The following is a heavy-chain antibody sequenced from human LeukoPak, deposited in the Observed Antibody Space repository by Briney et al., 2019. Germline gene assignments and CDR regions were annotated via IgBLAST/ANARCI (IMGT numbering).Heavy chain of an antibody. CDR1: GFTFSSYE. J-gene: IGHJ4*02. V-gene: IGHV3-66*01. Sequence: GGSLRLSCAASGFTFSSYEMNWVRQAPGKGLEWVSVITSGGSTYFADSVKGRFTVSRDNSKNTLSLQMNSLRVEDTAVYYCARDLVSGPAAHDSWGQGALVTV. CDR2: ITSGGST. CDR3: ARDLVSGPAAHDS. D-gene: IGHD2-2*01.